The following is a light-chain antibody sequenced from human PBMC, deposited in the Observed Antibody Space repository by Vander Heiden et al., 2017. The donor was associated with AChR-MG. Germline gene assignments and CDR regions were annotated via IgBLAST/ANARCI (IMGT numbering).Light chain of an antibody. V-gene: IGLV2-11*01. CDR2: DVS. J-gene: IGLJ3*02. Sequence: QSALTQPRSVSGSPGQSVTISCTGTSSDVGGYNYVSWYRQHPGKAPKLMIYDVSKRPSGVPDRFSGSKSGNTASLTISGLQAEDEADYSCSSYAGSYIWVFGGGTKLTVL. CDR3: SSYAGSYIWV. CDR1: SSDVGGYNY.